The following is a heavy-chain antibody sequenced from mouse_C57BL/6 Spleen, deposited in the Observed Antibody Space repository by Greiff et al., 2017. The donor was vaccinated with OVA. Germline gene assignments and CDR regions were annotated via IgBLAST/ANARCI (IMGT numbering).Heavy chain of an antibody. V-gene: IGHV2-4*01. CDR2: IWSGGST. CDR1: GFSFTSYG. Sequence: VKLMESGPGLVQPSQSLSITCTVSGFSFTSYGVHWVRQPPGKGLEWLGVIWSGGSTDYNAAFISRLGISKDNSKSQVFFKMNSRQADDTAIYYGAKNDAGFAYWGQGTLVTVSA. J-gene: IGHJ3*01. CDR3: AKNDAGFAY. D-gene: IGHD2-3*01.